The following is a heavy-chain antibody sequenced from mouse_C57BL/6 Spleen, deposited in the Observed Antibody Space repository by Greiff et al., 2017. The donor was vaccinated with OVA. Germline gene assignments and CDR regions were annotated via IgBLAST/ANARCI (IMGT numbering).Heavy chain of an antibody. CDR1: GFTFSSYA. J-gene: IGHJ3*01. V-gene: IGHV5-4*01. CDR2: ISDGGSYT. Sequence: EVMLVESGGGLVKPGGSLKLSCAASGFTFSSYAMSWVRQTPEKRLELVATISDGGSYTYYPDNVKGRFTISRDNAKNNLYLQMSHLKSEDTAMYYCARDYWGQGTLVTVSA. CDR3: ARDY.